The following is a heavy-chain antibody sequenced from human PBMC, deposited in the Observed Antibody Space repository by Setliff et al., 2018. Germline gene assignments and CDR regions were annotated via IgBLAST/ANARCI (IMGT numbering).Heavy chain of an antibody. V-gene: IGHV4-39*01. J-gene: IGHJ4*02. CDR1: GASVSSHY. Sequence: SETLSLTCNVSGASVSSHYWDWIRQPPGKGLEWIGRIYHGGDTYYNASLKSRLTISVDTSKNQFSLKLRSVTAADTAVYYCARTGTYRYFDYWGQGALVTAPQ. CDR2: IYHGGDT. D-gene: IGHD1-1*01. CDR3: ARTGTYRYFDY.